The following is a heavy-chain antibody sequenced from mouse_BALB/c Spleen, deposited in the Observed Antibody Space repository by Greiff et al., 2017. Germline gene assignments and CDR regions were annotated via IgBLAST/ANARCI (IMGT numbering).Heavy chain of an antibody. CDR1: GFSLTSYG. D-gene: IGHD2-3*01. CDR2: IWAGGST. V-gene: IGHV2-9*02. Sequence: VQLQESGPGLVAPSQSLSITCTVSGFSLTSYGVHWVRQPPGKGLEWLGVIWAGGSTNYNSALMSRLSISKDNSKSQVFLKMNSLQTDDTAMYYCARDQAGGYSAWFAYWGQGTLVTVSA. CDR3: ARDQAGGYSAWFAY. J-gene: IGHJ3*01.